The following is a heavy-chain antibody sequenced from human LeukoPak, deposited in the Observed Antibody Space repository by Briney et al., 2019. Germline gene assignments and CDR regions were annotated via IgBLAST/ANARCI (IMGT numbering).Heavy chain of an antibody. CDR2: IYYSGST. CDR3: ARVGGASSGYWGFDP. CDR1: GGSISSYY. J-gene: IGHJ5*02. Sequence: SETLSLTCTVSGGSISSYYWSWIRQPPGKGLEWIGYIYYSGSTNYNPSLKSRVTISVDTSKNQFSLKLSSVTAADTAVYYCARVGGASSGYWGFDPWGQGTLVTVSS. V-gene: IGHV4-59*01. D-gene: IGHD3-22*01.